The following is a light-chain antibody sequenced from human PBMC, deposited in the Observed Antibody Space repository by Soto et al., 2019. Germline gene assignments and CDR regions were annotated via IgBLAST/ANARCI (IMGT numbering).Light chain of an antibody. J-gene: IGLJ2*01. Sequence: QLVLTQSPSASASLGASVKLTCTLSSGHNTNAIAWPQQRPEKDPRFLMKLNSDGSHNRGGGIPDRFSGSSSGAERYLTIPGLQAEDESDYYCQTWDTGMVFGGGTKLTVL. CDR3: QTWDTGMV. CDR2: LNSDGSH. CDR1: SGHNTNA. V-gene: IGLV4-69*01.